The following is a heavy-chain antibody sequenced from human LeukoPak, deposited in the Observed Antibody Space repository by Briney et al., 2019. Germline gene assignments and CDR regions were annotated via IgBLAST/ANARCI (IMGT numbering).Heavy chain of an antibody. D-gene: IGHD6-13*01. CDR1: GFTFSRSA. V-gene: IGHV3-23*01. CDR3: VKGRISEDGLDF. Sequence: GGSLRLSCAASGFTFSRSAMTWVRQTPGKGLDWVSSISSSGNTYYADSVKGRFTISRDNPKNMLYLQMNSLRAEDTAVYYCVKGRISEDGLDFWGQGTLVTVSS. J-gene: IGHJ4*02. CDR2: ISSSGNT.